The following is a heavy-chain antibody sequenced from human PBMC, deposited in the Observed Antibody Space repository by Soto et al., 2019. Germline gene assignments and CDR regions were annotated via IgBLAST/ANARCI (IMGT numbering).Heavy chain of an antibody. J-gene: IGHJ3*01. CDR3: ARLLTEGATFRDDAFDL. CDR1: RYTFTSHG. D-gene: IGHD1-26*01. V-gene: IGHV1-18*01. CDR2: ISTFNGKT. Sequence: QVQLVQSGGDVKTPGASVKVSCTTFRYTFTSHGIAWVRQAPGQGLEWMGWISTFNGKTDYAQKFQGRVTMTADTLMSTVHMELRSLRSHDTAVYYCARLLTEGATFRDDAFDLWGQGTKVTVSS.